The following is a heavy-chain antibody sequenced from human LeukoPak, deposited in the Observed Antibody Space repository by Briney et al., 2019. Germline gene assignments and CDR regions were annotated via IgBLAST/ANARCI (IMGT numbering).Heavy chain of an antibody. Sequence: PGGSLRLSCAAPGFTFDDYAMHWVRQAPGKGLEWVSGISWNSGSIGYADSVKGRFTISRDNAKNSLYLQMNSLRAEDTALYYCAKGVYSSSWFHFDYWGQGTLVTVSS. CDR3: AKGVYSSSWFHFDY. D-gene: IGHD6-13*01. CDR1: GFTFDDYA. V-gene: IGHV3-9*01. CDR2: ISWNSGSI. J-gene: IGHJ4*02.